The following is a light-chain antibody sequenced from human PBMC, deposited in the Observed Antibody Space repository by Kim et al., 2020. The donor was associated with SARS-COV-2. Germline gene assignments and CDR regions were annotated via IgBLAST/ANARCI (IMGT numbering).Light chain of an antibody. Sequence: KAVTISCTRSSGSIASNYVQWYQQRPGSSSTTVIYEDNQRPSGVPDRFSGSIDSSSTSASLTISGLKTEDEADYCCQSYDSSNPWVFGGGTQLTVL. CDR3: QSYDSSNPWV. CDR2: EDN. CDR1: SGSIASNY. J-gene: IGLJ3*02. V-gene: IGLV6-57*01.